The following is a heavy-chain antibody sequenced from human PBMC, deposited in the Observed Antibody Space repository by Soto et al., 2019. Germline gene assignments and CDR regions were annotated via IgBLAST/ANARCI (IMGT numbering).Heavy chain of an antibody. Sequence: ASVKVSCKASGYTFTGYYMHWVRQAPGQGLEWMGWINPNSGGTNYSQKFQGWVTMTRDTSISTAYMELSRLRSDDTAVYYCARAVEYSYGPSHYFDYWGQGTLVTVSS. J-gene: IGHJ4*02. CDR1: GYTFTGYY. CDR3: ARAVEYSYGPSHYFDY. D-gene: IGHD5-18*01. CDR2: INPNSGGT. V-gene: IGHV1-2*04.